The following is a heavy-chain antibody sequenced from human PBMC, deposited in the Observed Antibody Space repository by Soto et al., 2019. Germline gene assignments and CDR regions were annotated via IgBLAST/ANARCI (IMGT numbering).Heavy chain of an antibody. V-gene: IGHV4-59*01. CDR1: GGSFSGYY. CDR3: ARDGGGLRYFDWSYYYYYMDV. CDR2: IYYSGST. Sequence: SETLSLTCAVYGGSFSGYYWSWIRQPPGKGLEWIGYIYYSGSTNYNPSLKSRVTISVDTSKNQFSLKLSSVTAADTAVYYCARDGGGLRYFDWSYYYYYMDVWGKGTTVTVSS. J-gene: IGHJ6*03. D-gene: IGHD3-9*01.